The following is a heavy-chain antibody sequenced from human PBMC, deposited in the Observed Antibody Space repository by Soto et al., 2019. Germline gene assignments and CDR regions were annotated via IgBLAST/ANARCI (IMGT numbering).Heavy chain of an antibody. CDR3: ARVRIFGVVIILGWYFDL. D-gene: IGHD3-3*01. CDR1: GGTFSSYA. Sequence: QVQLVQSGAEVKKPGSSVKVSCKASGGTFSSYAISWVRQAPGQGLEWMGGIIPIFGTANYAQKFQGRVRITADESTSTDYMEVSSLRSEDTAVYYCARVRIFGVVIILGWYFDLWGRGTLVTVSS. J-gene: IGHJ2*01. CDR2: IIPIFGTA. V-gene: IGHV1-69*01.